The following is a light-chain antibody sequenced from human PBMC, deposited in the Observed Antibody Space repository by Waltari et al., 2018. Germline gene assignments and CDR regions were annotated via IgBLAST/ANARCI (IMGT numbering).Light chain of an antibody. CDR2: RNN. Sequence: QSVLTQPPSASGTPGQRITISCSGSSSDIGSTFVHWYQHFPGTAPKLLIYRNNQRPSGVPDRFSASKSGTSASLAISDLRSEDEAHYYCASWDNSLSGFWVFGGGTKVTVL. J-gene: IGLJ3*02. V-gene: IGLV1-47*01. CDR1: SSDIGSTF. CDR3: ASWDNSLSGFWV.